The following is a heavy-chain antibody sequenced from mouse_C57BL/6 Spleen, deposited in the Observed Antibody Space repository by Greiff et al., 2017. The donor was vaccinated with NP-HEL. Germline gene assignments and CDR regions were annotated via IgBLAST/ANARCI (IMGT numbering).Heavy chain of an antibody. Sequence: QVQLQQPGAELVKPGASVKMSCKASGYTFTSYWITWVKQRPGQGLEWIGDIYPGSGSTNDNEKFKSKATLTVDTSSSTAYMQLSSLTSEDSAVYYCAMGNHWYFDVWGTGTTVTVSS. J-gene: IGHJ1*03. CDR2: IYPGSGST. V-gene: IGHV1-55*01. CDR3: AMGNHWYFDV. CDR1: GYTFTSYW.